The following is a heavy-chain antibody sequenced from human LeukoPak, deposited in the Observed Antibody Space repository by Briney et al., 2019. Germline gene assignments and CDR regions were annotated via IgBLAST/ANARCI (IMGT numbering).Heavy chain of an antibody. CDR2: IIPIFGTA. J-gene: IGHJ4*02. CDR3: ARYSSGWYYFDY. CDR1: GGTFSSYA. D-gene: IGHD6-19*01. V-gene: IGHV1-69*05. Sequence: GSSVKVSCKASGGTFSSYAISWVRQAPGQGLEWMGGIIPIFGTANYAQKFQSRVTITTDESTSTAYMELSSLRSEDTAVYYCARYSSGWYYFDYWGQGTLVTVSS.